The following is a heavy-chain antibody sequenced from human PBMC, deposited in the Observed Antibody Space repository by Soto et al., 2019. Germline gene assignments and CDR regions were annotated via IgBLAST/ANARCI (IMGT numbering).Heavy chain of an antibody. CDR3: ARVRAPHPVAPVLYYFDY. CDR1: GYTFTSYG. J-gene: IGHJ4*02. V-gene: IGHV1-18*01. CDR2: ISAYNGNT. Sequence: GASVKVSCKASGYTFTSYGISWVRQAPGQGLEWMGWISAYNGNTNYAQKLQGRVTMTTDTSTSTAYMELRSLRSDDTAVYYCARVRAPHPVAPVLYYFDYWGQGTLVTVSS.